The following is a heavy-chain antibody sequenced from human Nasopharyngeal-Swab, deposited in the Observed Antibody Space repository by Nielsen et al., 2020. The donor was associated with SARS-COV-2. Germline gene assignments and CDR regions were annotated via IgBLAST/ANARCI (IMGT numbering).Heavy chain of an antibody. D-gene: IGHD6-13*01. J-gene: IGHJ6*02. Sequence: ASVKVSCKASGYTFTSYAMNWVRQAPGQGLEWMGWINTNTGNPTYAQGFTGRFVFSLDTSVSTAYLQISSPKAEDTAVYYCARDTRSSWYYYYGMDVWGQGTTVTVSS. CDR3: ARDTRSSWYYYYGMDV. V-gene: IGHV7-4-1*02. CDR2: INTNTGNP. CDR1: GYTFTSYA.